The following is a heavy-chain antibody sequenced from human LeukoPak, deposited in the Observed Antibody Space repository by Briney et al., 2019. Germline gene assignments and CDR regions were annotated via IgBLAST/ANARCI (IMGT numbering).Heavy chain of an antibody. D-gene: IGHD3-10*01. V-gene: IGHV3-23*01. CDR2: ISGSGGST. J-gene: IGHJ5*02. Sequence: PGGSLRLSCAASGFTFSSYAMSWVRQAPGKGLEWVSAISGSGGSTYYADSVKGRFTTSRDNSKNTLYLQMNSLRAEDTAVYYCAKDRVAMVRGVNWFDPWGQGTLVTVSS. CDR3: AKDRVAMVRGVNWFDP. CDR1: GFTFSSYA.